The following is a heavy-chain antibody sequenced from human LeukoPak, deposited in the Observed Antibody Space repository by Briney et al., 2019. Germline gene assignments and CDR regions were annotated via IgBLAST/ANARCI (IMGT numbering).Heavy chain of an antibody. J-gene: IGHJ3*02. Sequence: GGSLRLSCVASGFTFSSHWMHWVRQAPGKGLVWVSHIKSDGSFTNYADPVKGRFTISRDNAKNTLYLQMNSLRPEDTAVYYCARGTGAFDIWGQGTKVTVSS. CDR3: ARGTGAFDI. CDR1: GFTFSSHW. V-gene: IGHV3-74*01. CDR2: IKSDGSFT. D-gene: IGHD1-1*01.